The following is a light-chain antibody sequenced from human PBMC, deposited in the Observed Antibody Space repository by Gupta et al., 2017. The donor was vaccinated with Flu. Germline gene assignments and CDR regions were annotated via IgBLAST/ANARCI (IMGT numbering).Light chain of an antibody. Sequence: SCVLTQPPSVSVAPGQTARITCGGQTVGRKRVHWYQKQAGPAPVLVADEDSERPSGIPARVACDTSSDNETPITRTGEDWDEADDYWSLWDGSNDQHSVFGGGTKFTVL. J-gene: IGLJ1*01. V-gene: IGLV3-21*02. CDR3: SLWDGSNDQHSV. CDR2: EDS. CDR1: TVGRKR.